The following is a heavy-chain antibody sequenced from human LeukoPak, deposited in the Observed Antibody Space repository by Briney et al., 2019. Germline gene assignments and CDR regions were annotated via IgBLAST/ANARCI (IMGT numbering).Heavy chain of an antibody. D-gene: IGHD3-9*01. CDR2: IYYSGST. V-gene: IGHV4-59*11. Sequence: SETLSLTCTVSGGSISSHYWSWIRQPPGKGLEWIGYIYYSGSTNYNPSLKSRVTISVDTSKNRFSLKLSSVTAADTAVYYCARGKIYDILTGYYTGGWFDPWGQGTLVTVSS. CDR1: GGSISSHY. CDR3: ARGKIYDILTGYYTGGWFDP. J-gene: IGHJ5*02.